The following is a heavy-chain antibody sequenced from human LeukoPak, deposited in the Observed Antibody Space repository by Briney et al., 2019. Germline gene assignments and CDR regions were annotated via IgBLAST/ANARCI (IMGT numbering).Heavy chain of an antibody. Sequence: PSQTLSLTCTVSGGSISSGDYYWSWIRQPPGKGLEWIGYIYYSGSTYYNPSLKSRVTISVDTSKNQFSLKLSSVTAADTAVYYCARDWRGGSSSSRDAFDIWGQGTMVTVSS. D-gene: IGHD6-6*01. V-gene: IGHV4-30-4*01. CDR3: ARDWRGGSSSSRDAFDI. CDR2: IYYSGST. J-gene: IGHJ3*02. CDR1: GGSISSGDYY.